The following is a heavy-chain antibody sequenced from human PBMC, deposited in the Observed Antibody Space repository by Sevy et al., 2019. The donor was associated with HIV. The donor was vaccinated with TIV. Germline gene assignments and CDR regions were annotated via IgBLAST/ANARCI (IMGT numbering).Heavy chain of an antibody. CDR3: ARDSPGYGAYDY. CDR2: IKEDGSAE. D-gene: IGHD5-18*01. Sequence: GGSLRLSCAASRFTFSGYWMTWVRQAPGKGLEWVANIKEDGSAEYYLDSVKGRFTISRDNAKNSLFLQLNSLRVEDTAMYYCARDSPGYGAYDYLGQGTLVTVSS. J-gene: IGHJ4*02. CDR1: RFTFSGYW. V-gene: IGHV3-7*01.